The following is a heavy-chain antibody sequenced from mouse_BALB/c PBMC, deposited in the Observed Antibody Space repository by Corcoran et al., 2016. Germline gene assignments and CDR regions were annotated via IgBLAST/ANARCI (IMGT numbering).Heavy chain of an antibody. CDR2: IDPANGNT. V-gene: IGHV14-3*02. CDR3: ANWDWYFDV. Sequence: EVQLQQTGAELVKPGVSVKLSCTASGFNIKDSYMHWVKQRPEQGLEWIGRIDPANGNTKYDPKFQGKATITADTSSNTAYLQLSSLTSEETAVYYCANWDWYFDVWGAGTTVTVSS. D-gene: IGHD4-1*01. CDR1: GFNIKDSY. J-gene: IGHJ1*01.